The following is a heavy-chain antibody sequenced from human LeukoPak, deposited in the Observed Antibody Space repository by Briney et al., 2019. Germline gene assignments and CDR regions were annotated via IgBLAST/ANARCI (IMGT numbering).Heavy chain of an antibody. CDR2: ISYDGSNK. CDR3: AKGVYCSWTNWFDP. D-gene: IGHD6-13*01. CDR1: GFTFSSYG. J-gene: IGHJ5*02. V-gene: IGHV3-30*18. Sequence: GRSLRLSCAASGFTFSSYGMHWVRQAPGKGLEWVAVISYDGSNKYYADSVKGRFTISRGNSKNTLYLQMNSLRAEDTAVYYCAKGVYCSWTNWFDPWGQGTLVTVSS.